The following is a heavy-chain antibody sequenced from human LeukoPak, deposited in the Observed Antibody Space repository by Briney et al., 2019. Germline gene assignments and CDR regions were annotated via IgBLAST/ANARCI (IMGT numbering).Heavy chain of an antibody. D-gene: IGHD3-10*01. J-gene: IGHJ5*02. V-gene: IGHV4-59*01. Sequence: PSETLSLTCTVSGGSISSYYWSWIRQPPGKGLEWIGYIYYSGSTNYNPSLKSRVTISVDTSKNQFSLKLSSVTAADTAVCYCARVGGSGSYLHWFDPWGQGTLVTVSS. CDR2: IYYSGST. CDR1: GGSISSYY. CDR3: ARVGGSGSYLHWFDP.